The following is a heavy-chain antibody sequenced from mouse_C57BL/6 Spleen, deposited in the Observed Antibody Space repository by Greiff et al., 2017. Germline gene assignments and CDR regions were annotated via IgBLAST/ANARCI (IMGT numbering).Heavy chain of an antibody. V-gene: IGHV5-17*01. CDR1: GFTFSDYG. J-gene: IGHJ2*01. CDR3: ATLYYYGSSYGYFDY. Sequence: EVMLVESGGGLVKPGGSLKLSCAASGFTFSDYGMHWVRQAPEKGLEWVAYISSGSSTIYYADTVKGRFTISIDNAKNTLFLQMTSLRSEDTAMYYGATLYYYGSSYGYFDYWGQGTTLTVSS. D-gene: IGHD1-1*01. CDR2: ISSGSSTI.